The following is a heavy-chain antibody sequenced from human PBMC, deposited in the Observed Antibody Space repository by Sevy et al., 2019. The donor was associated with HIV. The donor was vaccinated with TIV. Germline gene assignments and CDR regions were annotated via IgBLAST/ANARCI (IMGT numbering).Heavy chain of an antibody. V-gene: IGHV4-39*01. CDR2: IYYSGST. J-gene: IGHJ4*02. CDR1: GGSISSSSYY. CDR3: ARTVSIVVVPAAIFDY. Sequence: SETLSRTCTVSGGSISSSSYYWGWIRQPPGKGLEWIGSIYYSGSTYYNPSLKSRVTISVDTSKNQFSLKLSSVTAADTAVYYCARTVSIVVVPAAIFDYWGQGTLVTVSS. D-gene: IGHD2-2*01.